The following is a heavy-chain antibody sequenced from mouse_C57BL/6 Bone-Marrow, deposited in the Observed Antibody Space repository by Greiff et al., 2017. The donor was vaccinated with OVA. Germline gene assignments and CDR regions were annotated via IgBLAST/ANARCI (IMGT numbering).Heavy chain of an antibody. CDR1: GYTFTSYG. D-gene: IGHD1-1*01. Sequence: VQLKESGAELARPGASVKLSCKASGYTFTSYGISWVKQRTGQGLEWIGEIYPRSGNTYYNEKFKGKATLTADKSSSTAYMELRSLTSEDSAVYFCAREGVLRAAYWGQGTLVTVSA. CDR3: AREGVLRAAY. CDR2: IYPRSGNT. V-gene: IGHV1-81*01. J-gene: IGHJ3*01.